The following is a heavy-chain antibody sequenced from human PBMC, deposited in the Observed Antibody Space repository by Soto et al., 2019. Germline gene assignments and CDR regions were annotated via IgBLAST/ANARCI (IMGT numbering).Heavy chain of an antibody. CDR2: ISAYNGNT. CDR1: GYTFTSYG. D-gene: IGHD6-13*01. J-gene: IGHJ4*02. CDR3: ARVPRGAWYSQSLY. Sequence: QVQLVQSGAEVKKPGASVKVSCKASGYTFTSYGISWVRQAPGQGLERMGWISAYNGNTNIAPKLQGRVTMTTDTSTSTAYMELRSLRSDDTAVYYCARVPRGAWYSQSLYWGQGSLVTVSS. V-gene: IGHV1-18*04.